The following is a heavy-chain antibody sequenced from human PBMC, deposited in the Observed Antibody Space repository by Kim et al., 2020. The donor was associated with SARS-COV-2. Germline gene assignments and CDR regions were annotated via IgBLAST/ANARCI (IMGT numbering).Heavy chain of an antibody. CDR3: AKGAETSIPGAFDY. V-gene: IGHV1-3*01. D-gene: IGHD2-8*02. Sequence: ASVKVSCKASGYTFTNYRVHWVRQAPGQRFEWMGRITPGGDTKYSRKFQDRVTITSDTSASTTSLEVSSLGSEDTAIYYCAKGAETSIPGAFDYWGQG. J-gene: IGHJ4*02. CDR2: ITPGGDT. CDR1: GYTFTNYR.